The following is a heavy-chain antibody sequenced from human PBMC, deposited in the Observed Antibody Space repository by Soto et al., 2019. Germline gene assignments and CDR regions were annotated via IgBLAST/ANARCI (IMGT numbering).Heavy chain of an antibody. CDR3: ATDDYGIFPY. J-gene: IGHJ4*02. V-gene: IGHV1-2*02. D-gene: IGHD3-10*01. CDR1: GYPFTTYY. Sequence: HVQLVQSGTEVKKPGASVRVSCMVSGYPFTTYYIHWVRQAPGQGLDWMGWIDPRSGGRVYEQKFQGRVTMTRDTSISTVYMDLSGLTSDDTALYYCATDDYGIFPYWGQGSLVTVSS. CDR2: IDPRSGGR.